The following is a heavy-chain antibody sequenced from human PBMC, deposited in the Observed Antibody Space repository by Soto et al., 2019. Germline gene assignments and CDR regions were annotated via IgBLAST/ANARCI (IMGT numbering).Heavy chain of an antibody. CDR1: GYTFTSYG. Sequence: ASVKVSCKASGYTFTSYGISWVRQAPGQGLEWMGWISAYNGNTNYAQKLQGRVTMTTDTSTSTAYMELRSPRSDDTAVYYCAREEYYYDSSGYYHVYFDYWGQGTLVTVSS. D-gene: IGHD3-22*01. V-gene: IGHV1-18*04. CDR3: AREEYYYDSSGYYHVYFDY. J-gene: IGHJ4*02. CDR2: ISAYNGNT.